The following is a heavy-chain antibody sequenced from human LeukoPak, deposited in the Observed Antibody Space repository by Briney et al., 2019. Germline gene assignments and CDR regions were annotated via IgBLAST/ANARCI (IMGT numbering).Heavy chain of an antibody. Sequence: GGSLRLSCAASGFTFSSYSMSWVRQAPGKGLGWVSHITASGTAMFYADSVKGRFTISRDNAKNSLYLQMNSLGDEDTAVYYCASSGSYRFDYWGQGTLVTVSS. D-gene: IGHD1-26*01. V-gene: IGHV3-48*02. CDR3: ASSGSYRFDY. CDR1: GFTFSSYS. CDR2: ITASGTAM. J-gene: IGHJ4*02.